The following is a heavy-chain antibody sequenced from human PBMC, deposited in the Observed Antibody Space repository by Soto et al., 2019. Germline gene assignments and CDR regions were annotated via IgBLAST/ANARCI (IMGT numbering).Heavy chain of an antibody. J-gene: IGHJ4*02. Sequence: EVQLVESGGGLVQPGGSLRLSCAASGFTFSDHYMDWVRQAPGKGLEWVGRTRNKANSYTTEYAASVKGRFTISRDDSKNSLYLQMNSLKTEDTAVYYCARVGLHLGELSSPFDYWGQGTLVTVSS. CDR2: TRNKANSYTT. D-gene: IGHD3-16*02. V-gene: IGHV3-72*01. CDR3: ARVGLHLGELSSPFDY. CDR1: GFTFSDHY.